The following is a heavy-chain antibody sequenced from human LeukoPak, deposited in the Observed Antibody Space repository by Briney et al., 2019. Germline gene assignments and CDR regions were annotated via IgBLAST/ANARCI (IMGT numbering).Heavy chain of an antibody. CDR3: ARDRDSYGRTRFDP. J-gene: IGHJ5*02. Sequence: PSGTLSLTCAVSGGSISSSNWWSWVRQLPGKGLEWIGEIYHSGSTNYNPSLKSRVTISVDKSKNQFSLKLSSVTAADTAVYYCARDRDSYGRTRFDPWGQGTLVTVSS. V-gene: IGHV4-4*02. D-gene: IGHD5-18*01. CDR2: IYHSGST. CDR1: GGSISSSNW.